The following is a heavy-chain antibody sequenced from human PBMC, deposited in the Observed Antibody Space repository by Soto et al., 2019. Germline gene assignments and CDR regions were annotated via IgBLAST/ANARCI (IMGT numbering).Heavy chain of an antibody. CDR1: GYTFTSYD. V-gene: IGHV1-8*01. CDR3: ARERTRGFDP. Sequence: QVQLVQSGAEVKKPGASVKVSCKASGYTFTSYDINWVRQATGKGLEWMGWMNPNSGNTAYEQKFLGRVTMTRNTSISTAYMELSSLRAEDTAVYYCARERTRGFDPWGQGTLVTVSS. J-gene: IGHJ5*02. CDR2: MNPNSGNT.